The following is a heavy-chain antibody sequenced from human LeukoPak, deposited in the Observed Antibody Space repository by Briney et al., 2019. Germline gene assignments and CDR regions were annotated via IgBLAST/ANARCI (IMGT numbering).Heavy chain of an antibody. CDR1: GFTFGSYT. V-gene: IGHV3-48*01. Sequence: GGSLRLSCAASGFTFGSYTMNWVRQAPGKGLEWVSFISTSGSPIYYADSVKGRFTISRDNAKNSLYLQMNSLRVEDTAVYYCARDHIWYFDLWGRGTLVTVSS. CDR3: ARDHIWYFDL. CDR2: ISTSGSPI. J-gene: IGHJ2*01.